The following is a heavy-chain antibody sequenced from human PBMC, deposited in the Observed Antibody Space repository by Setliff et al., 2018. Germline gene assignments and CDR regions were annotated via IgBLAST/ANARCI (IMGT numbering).Heavy chain of an antibody. CDR2: IYHSGST. CDR1: GYSISSGYY. D-gene: IGHD2-8*02. Sequence: SETLSLTCTVSGYSISSGYYWGWIRQPPGKGLEWIGSIYHSGSTYYNPSLKSRVTITVDTSKNQFSLKLSSVTAADTALYYCTVYNTGSSKDHYWGQGTPVTVSS. V-gene: IGHV4-38-2*02. J-gene: IGHJ4*02. CDR3: TVYNTGSSKDHY.